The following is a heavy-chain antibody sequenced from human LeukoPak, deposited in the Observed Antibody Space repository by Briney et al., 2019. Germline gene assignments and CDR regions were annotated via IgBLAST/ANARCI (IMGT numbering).Heavy chain of an antibody. J-gene: IGHJ4*02. D-gene: IGHD5/OR15-5a*01. CDR1: GFTFSSNY. V-gene: IGHV3-53*01. CDR3: ARGVPKYYFDY. CDR2: IYSGGST. Sequence: GGSLRLSCAASGFTFSSNYMSWVRQAPGKGLEWVAAIYSGGSTYYADSVKGRFTISRDNSKNTLYLQMNSLRAEDTAVYYCARGVPKYYFDYWGQGTLVTVSS.